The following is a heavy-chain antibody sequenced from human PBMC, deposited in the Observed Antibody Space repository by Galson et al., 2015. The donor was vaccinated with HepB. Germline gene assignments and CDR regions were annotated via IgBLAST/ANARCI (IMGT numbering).Heavy chain of an antibody. CDR2: TYYRSKWYN. CDR1: GDSVSSNSAA. V-gene: IGHV6-1*01. Sequence: CAISGDSVSSNSAAWNWIRQSPSRGLEWLGRTYYRSKWYNDYAVSVKSRITINPDTSKNQFSLQLNSVTPEDTAVYYCAREGGAVGATWEGWFDPWGQGTLVTVSS. D-gene: IGHD1-26*01. J-gene: IGHJ5*02. CDR3: AREGGAVGATWEGWFDP.